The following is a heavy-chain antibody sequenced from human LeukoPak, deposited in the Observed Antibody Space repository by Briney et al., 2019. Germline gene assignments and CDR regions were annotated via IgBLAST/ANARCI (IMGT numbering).Heavy chain of an antibody. Sequence: GGSLRLSCAASGLTVSNNYMSWVRQAPGKGLEWVSIIYSGGTTYYADSVKDRFTISRDISKNTLYLQMNSLRAEDTAVYYCARDNPIDYWGQGTLVTVSS. CDR3: ARDNPIDY. J-gene: IGHJ4*02. D-gene: IGHD1-14*01. CDR1: GLTVSNNY. CDR2: IYSGGTT. V-gene: IGHV3-66*01.